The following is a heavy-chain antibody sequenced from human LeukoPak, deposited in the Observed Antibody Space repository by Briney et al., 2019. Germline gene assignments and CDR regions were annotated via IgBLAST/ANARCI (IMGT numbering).Heavy chain of an antibody. Sequence: ASVKVSCKASGYTFTSYGISWVRQAPGQGLEWMGWISAYNGNTNYAQKLQGRVTMTTDKSTSTAYMELRSLRSDDTAVYYCARDTTGNMITFGGVIVPYYFDYWGQGTLVTVSS. CDR2: ISAYNGNT. D-gene: IGHD3-16*02. J-gene: IGHJ4*02. CDR1: GYTFTSYG. CDR3: ARDTTGNMITFGGVIVPYYFDY. V-gene: IGHV1-18*01.